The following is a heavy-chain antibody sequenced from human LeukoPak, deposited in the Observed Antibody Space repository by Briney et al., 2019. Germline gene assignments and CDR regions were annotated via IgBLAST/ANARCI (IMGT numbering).Heavy chain of an antibody. CDR2: ISGSGGST. D-gene: IGHD3-10*01. J-gene: IGHJ4*02. CDR1: GFTFSSYA. V-gene: IGHV3-23*01. CDR3: AKALYYYGSGSYSYYFDY. Sequence: GGSLRLSCAASGFTFSSYAMSWVRQAPGKGLEWVSAISGSGGSTYYADSVKGRFTISRDNSKNTLYPQMNSPRAEDTAVYYCAKALYYYGSGSYSYYFDYWGQGTLVTVSS.